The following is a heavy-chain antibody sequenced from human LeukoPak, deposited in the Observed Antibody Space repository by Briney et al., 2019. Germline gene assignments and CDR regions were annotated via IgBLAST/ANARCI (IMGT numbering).Heavy chain of an antibody. CDR2: ITDSGDTK. Sequence: GGSLRLSCAASGFTFTNVEMNWVRQAPGKGLEWVSFITDSGDTKYLADSVKGRFTISRDNAKNSLYLQMNSLRHEDTAIYYCVIWGDYDVLTGYYVPDYWGQGTLVTVSS. V-gene: IGHV3-48*03. J-gene: IGHJ4*02. D-gene: IGHD3-9*01. CDR3: VIWGDYDVLTGYYVPDY. CDR1: GFTFTNVE.